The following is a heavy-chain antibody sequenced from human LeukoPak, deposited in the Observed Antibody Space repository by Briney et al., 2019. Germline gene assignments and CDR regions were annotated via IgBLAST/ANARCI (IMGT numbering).Heavy chain of an antibody. D-gene: IGHD5-18*01. CDR1: GFTFSSYA. V-gene: IGHV3-23*01. CDR3: AKDPGGLWLLKTVNYYFDY. CDR2: ISGSGGST. J-gene: IGHJ4*02. Sequence: PGGSLRLSCAASGFTFSSYAMSWVRQAPGKGLEWVSAISGSGGSTYYADSVKGRFTISRDNSKNTLYLQMNSLRAEDTAVYCCAKDPGGLWLLKTVNYYFDYWGQGTLVTVSS.